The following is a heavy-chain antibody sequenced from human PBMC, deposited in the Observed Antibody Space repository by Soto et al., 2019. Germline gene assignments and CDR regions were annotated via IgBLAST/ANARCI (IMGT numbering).Heavy chain of an antibody. CDR1: GYTFTSYG. J-gene: IGHJ3*02. CDR2: ISAYNGNT. D-gene: IGHD6-19*01. V-gene: IGHV1-18*04. Sequence: ASVKVSCKASGYTFTSYGISWVRQAPGQGLEWMGWISAYNGNTNYAQKLQGRATMTTDTSTSTAYMELRSLRSDDTAVYYCARDRSVAGERYAFDIWGQGTMVTVSS. CDR3: ARDRSVAGERYAFDI.